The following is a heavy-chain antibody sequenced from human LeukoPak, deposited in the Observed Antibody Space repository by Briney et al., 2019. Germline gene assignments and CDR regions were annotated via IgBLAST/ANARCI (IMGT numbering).Heavy chain of an antibody. CDR3: ARDRRLAAAGTGGWFDP. CDR1: GYSISSGYY. J-gene: IGHJ5*02. CDR2: IYHSGST. V-gene: IGHV4-38-2*02. Sequence: SETLSLTCTVSGYSISSGYYWGWIRQPPGKGLEWIGSIYHSGSTYHNPSLKSRVTISVDTSKNQFSLKLSSVTAADTAVYYCARDRRLAAAGTGGWFDPWGQGTLVTVSS. D-gene: IGHD6-13*01.